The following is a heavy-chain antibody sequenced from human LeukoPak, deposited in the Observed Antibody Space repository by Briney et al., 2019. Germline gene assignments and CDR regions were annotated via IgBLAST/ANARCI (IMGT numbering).Heavy chain of an antibody. CDR1: GGSISNYC. V-gene: IGHV4-4*07. CDR2: MYISGNT. CDR3: ARGYSGSYGRFDY. Sequence: PSETLSLTCTVSGGSISNYCWSWIRQSAGKGLEWIGRMYISGNTNYNPSLKNRVTISVDTSKNQFSLKLSSVTAADTAVYYCARGYSGSYGRFDYWGQGTLATVSS. J-gene: IGHJ4*02. D-gene: IGHD1-26*01.